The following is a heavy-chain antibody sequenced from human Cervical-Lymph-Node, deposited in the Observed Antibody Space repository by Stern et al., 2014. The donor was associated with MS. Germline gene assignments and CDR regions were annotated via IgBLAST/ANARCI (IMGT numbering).Heavy chain of an antibody. V-gene: IGHV1-69*01. CDR2: IIPIFGTA. Sequence: VQLVQSGAEVKKPGSSVKVSCKASGCTFNTNVISWVRQAPGQGLEWMGGIIPIFGTALYAQKFQGRVTITANESTRAVYMELSSLRSEDTAVYYCARAAYSTSSYNYWGQGTLVIVSS. D-gene: IGHD6-6*01. J-gene: IGHJ4*02. CDR3: ARAAYSTSSYNY. CDR1: GCTFNTNV.